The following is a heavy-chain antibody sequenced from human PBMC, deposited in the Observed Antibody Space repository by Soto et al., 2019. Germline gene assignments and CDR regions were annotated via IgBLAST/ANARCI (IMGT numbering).Heavy chain of an antibody. CDR2: IYYSGST. J-gene: IGHJ5*02. CDR3: ARPSLNNWFDP. CDR1: GGSISSSSYY. V-gene: IGHV4-39*01. Sequence: QLQLQESGPGLVKPSETLSLTCTVSGGSISSSSYYWGWIRQPPGKGLEWIGSIYYSGSTYYNPSLKSRVTISVDTSKNQFSLKLSSVTAADTAVYYRARPSLNNWFDPWGQGTLVTVSS.